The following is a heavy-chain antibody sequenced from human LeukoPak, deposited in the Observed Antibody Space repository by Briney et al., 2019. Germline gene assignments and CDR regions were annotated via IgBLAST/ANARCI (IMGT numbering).Heavy chain of an antibody. Sequence: GGSLRLSCAASGFTFSDYYMSWIRQAPGKGLEWVSYISSSGSTIYYADSVKSRFTISRDNAKNSLYLQMGSLRAEDTAVYYCAGYSSGWFGSFDIWGQGTMVTVSS. V-gene: IGHV3-11*04. CDR3: AGYSSGWFGSFDI. J-gene: IGHJ3*02. CDR2: ISSSGSTI. CDR1: GFTFSDYY. D-gene: IGHD6-19*01.